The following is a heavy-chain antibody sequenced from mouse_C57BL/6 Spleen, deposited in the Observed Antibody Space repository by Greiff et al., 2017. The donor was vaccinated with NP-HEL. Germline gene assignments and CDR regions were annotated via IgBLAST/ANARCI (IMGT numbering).Heavy chain of an antibody. D-gene: IGHD1-1*01. J-gene: IGHJ2*01. Sequence: QVQLQQPGAELVRPGSSVKLSCKASGYTFTSYWMDWVKQRPGQGLEWIGNIYPSDSETHYNQKFKDKATLTVDKSSSTAYMQLSSLTSEDSAVYYWASYYYGSGGYWGQGTTLTVSS. CDR2: IYPSDSET. CDR1: GYTFTSYW. CDR3: ASYYYGSGGY. V-gene: IGHV1-61*01.